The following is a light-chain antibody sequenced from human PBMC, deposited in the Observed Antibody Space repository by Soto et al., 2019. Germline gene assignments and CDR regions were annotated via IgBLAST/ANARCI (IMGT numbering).Light chain of an antibody. Sequence: QSALTQPASVSGSPGQSFTISCTGVSSDVGSYNLVSWYQQHPDTAPQLIIYEVTKRPSGVSNRFSGSKSGNTASLTISGLQTEDEADYYCCSYAGRSHYVFGTGTKLTVL. CDR2: EVT. J-gene: IGLJ1*01. CDR3: CSYAGRSHYV. CDR1: SSDVGSYNL. V-gene: IGLV2-23*02.